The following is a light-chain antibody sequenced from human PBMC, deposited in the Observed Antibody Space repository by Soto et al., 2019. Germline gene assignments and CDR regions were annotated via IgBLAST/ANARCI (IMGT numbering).Light chain of an antibody. CDR3: AAWDGSLSGYVV. Sequence: QSVLTQPPSASGTPGQRVTISCSGSSSNIVSNYVYWYQQLPGTAPKLLIYRNNQRPSRVPDRFSGSKSGTSASLAISGLRSEDEADYYCAAWDGSLSGYVVFGGGTQLTVL. CDR2: RNN. V-gene: IGLV1-47*01. CDR1: SSNIVSNY. J-gene: IGLJ2*01.